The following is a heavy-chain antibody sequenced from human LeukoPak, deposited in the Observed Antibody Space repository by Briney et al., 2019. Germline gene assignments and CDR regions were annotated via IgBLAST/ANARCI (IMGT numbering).Heavy chain of an antibody. CDR3: ARQAGKLAAAPDY. J-gene: IGHJ4*02. Sequence: GESLKISCKGSGYTFSTFWIGWVRQMPGKGLEWMGIIYPGDSDTRYSPSFQGQVTISADKSISTAYLQWSSLKASDTAMYYCARQAGKLAAAPDYWGQGTLVTVSS. D-gene: IGHD6-13*01. CDR2: IYPGDSDT. V-gene: IGHV5-51*01. CDR1: GYTFSTFW.